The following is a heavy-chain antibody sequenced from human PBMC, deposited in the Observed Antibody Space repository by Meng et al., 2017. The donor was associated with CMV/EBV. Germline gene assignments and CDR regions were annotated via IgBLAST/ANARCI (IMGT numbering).Heavy chain of an antibody. CDR2: INPNSGGT. Sequence: KASGYTFTGYYMHWVRQAPGQGLEWMGWINPNSGGTNYAQKFQGWVTMTRDTSISTAYMELSRLRSDDTAVYYCARELDIYRRGGFDPWGQGTLVTVSS. D-gene: IGHD2-2*03. J-gene: IGHJ5*02. CDR3: ARELDIYRRGGFDP. V-gene: IGHV1-2*04. CDR1: GYTFTGYY.